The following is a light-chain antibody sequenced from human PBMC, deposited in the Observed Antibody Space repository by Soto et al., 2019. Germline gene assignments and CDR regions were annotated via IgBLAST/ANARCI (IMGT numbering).Light chain of an antibody. V-gene: IGKV3-11*01. Sequence: EIVLTQSPATLSLSPGERATLYCRASQSVSSYLAWYQQKPGQAPRLLMYDASNRATGIPARFSGGGSGTDFTLTISSLEPEDFAVYYCQQRETFGPGTKVDIK. CDR3: QQRET. CDR2: DAS. J-gene: IGKJ3*01. CDR1: QSVSSY.